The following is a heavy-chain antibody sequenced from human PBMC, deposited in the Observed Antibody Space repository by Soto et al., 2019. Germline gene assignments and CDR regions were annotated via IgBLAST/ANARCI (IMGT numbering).Heavy chain of an antibody. CDR2: INDGNGNT. D-gene: IGHD2-15*01. J-gene: IGHJ4*02. Sequence: QVQLVQSGAEVKKPRASLKVSCKASGYTFTSYAMHWVRQAPGQRLEWMGWINDGNGNTKYSQKFQGRVSITRATSASADYLELSSLRSEDTAVYSCASSGPCSGGSCYYFDYWGQGTLVTVSS. V-gene: IGHV1-3*01. CDR1: GYTFTSYA. CDR3: ASSGPCSGGSCYYFDY.